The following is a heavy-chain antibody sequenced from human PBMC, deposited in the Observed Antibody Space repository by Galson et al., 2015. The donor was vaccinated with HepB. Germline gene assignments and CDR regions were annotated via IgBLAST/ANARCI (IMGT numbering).Heavy chain of an antibody. V-gene: IGHV3-23*01. CDR2: ISGSGGST. CDR1: GFAFSDYA. D-gene: IGHD3-3*01. J-gene: IGHJ6*02. Sequence: SLRLSCAASGFAFSDYAMSWVRQAPGKGLEWVSAISGSGGSTYYADSAKGRFTISRDNSKNTLYLQMNSLRAEDTAVYYCAKDVRITIFGVVMHYGMDVWGQGTTVTVSS. CDR3: AKDVRITIFGVVMHYGMDV.